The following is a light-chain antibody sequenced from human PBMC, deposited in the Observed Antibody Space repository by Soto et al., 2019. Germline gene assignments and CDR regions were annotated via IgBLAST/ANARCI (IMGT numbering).Light chain of an antibody. CDR3: CSFAGSDNRYV. J-gene: IGLJ1*01. Sequence: QSALTQPPSASGSPGQSVTISCTGTSSDVGGYNFVSWYQQHPGKAPKVMIYEVTKWPSGVPDRFSGSKSGNTASLTVSGLQAEDEADYYCCSFAGSDNRYVFGTGTKLTVL. CDR2: EVT. CDR1: SSDVGGYNF. V-gene: IGLV2-8*01.